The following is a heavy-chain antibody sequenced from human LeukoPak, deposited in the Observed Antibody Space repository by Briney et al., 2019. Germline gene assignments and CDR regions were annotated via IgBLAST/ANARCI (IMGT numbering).Heavy chain of an antibody. J-gene: IGHJ4*02. Sequence: SETLSLTCTVSGGSISSYYWGWIRQPPGKGLEWIGSIYYSGSTYYNPSLKSRVTISVDTSKNQFSLKLSSVTAADTAVYYCASQPYGSGSYYFDYWGQGTLVTVSS. CDR2: IYYSGST. V-gene: IGHV4-39*07. D-gene: IGHD3-10*01. CDR1: GGSISSYY. CDR3: ASQPYGSGSYYFDY.